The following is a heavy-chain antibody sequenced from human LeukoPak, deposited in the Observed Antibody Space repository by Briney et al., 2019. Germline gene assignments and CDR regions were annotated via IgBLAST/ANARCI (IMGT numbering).Heavy chain of an antibody. J-gene: IGHJ3*02. CDR1: GYTFTGYY. V-gene: IGHV1-2*02. CDR2: INPNSGGT. D-gene: IGHD3-3*01. CDR3: ARDPPFWSGYVAFDI. Sequence: ASVKVSCKASGYTFTGYYMHWVRQAPGQGLEWMGWINPNSGGTNYAQKFQGRVTMTRDTSISTAYMELSRLRSDDTAVYYCARDPPFWSGYVAFDIWGQGTMVTVSS.